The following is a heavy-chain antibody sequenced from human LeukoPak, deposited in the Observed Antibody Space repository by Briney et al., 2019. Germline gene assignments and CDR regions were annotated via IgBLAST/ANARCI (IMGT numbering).Heavy chain of an antibody. D-gene: IGHD6-19*01. CDR2: ISAYNGNT. V-gene: IGHV1-18*01. CDR1: GYTFTTYS. Sequence: ASVKVSCKASGYTFTTYSISWVRQAPGQGLEWMGWISAYNGNTNYAQKLQGRVTMTTDTSTSTAYMELRSLRSDDTAVYYCARDRLYSSGWYVTWGVYYYYYYMDVWGKGTTVTISS. J-gene: IGHJ6*03. CDR3: ARDRLYSSGWYVTWGVYYYYYYMDV.